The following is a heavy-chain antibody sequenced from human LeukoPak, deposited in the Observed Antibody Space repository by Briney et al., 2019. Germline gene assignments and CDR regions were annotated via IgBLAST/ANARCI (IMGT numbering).Heavy chain of an antibody. D-gene: IGHD2-2*02. Sequence: GGSLTLTCAASEFSVGSNYMTWVGQAPGKGLEWVSLIYSGGSTYYADSVKGRFTISRDNSKNTLYLQMNSLRAEDTAVYYCARDPIYTFDGPEYFHHWGQGTLVTVSS. V-gene: IGHV3-66*01. CDR1: EFSVGSNY. CDR3: ARDPIYTFDGPEYFHH. CDR2: IYSGGST. J-gene: IGHJ1*01.